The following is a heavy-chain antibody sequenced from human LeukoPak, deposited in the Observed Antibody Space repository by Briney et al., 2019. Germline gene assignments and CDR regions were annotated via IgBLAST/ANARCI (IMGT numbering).Heavy chain of an antibody. CDR1: GGTFSSYA. J-gene: IGHJ4*02. CDR2: IIPILGIA. V-gene: IGHV1-69*04. D-gene: IGHD1-26*01. Sequence: SVKVSCKASGGTFSSYAISWVRQAPGQGLEWMGRIIPILGIANYAQKFQGRVTITADKSTSTAYMELSSLRSEDTAVYYCARGSGSYYGNDYWGQGTLVTVSS. CDR3: ARGSGSYYGNDY.